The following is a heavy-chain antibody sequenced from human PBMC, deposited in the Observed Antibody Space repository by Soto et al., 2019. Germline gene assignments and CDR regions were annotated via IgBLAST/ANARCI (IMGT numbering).Heavy chain of an antibody. CDR2: IYYSGST. CDR3: ARVGVVVAATGVTHAFDI. D-gene: IGHD2-15*01. Sequence: SETLSLTCTVSGGSISSYYWSWIRQPPGKGLEWIGYIYYSGSTNYNPSLKSRVTISVDTSKNQFSLKLSSVTAADTAVYYCARVGVVVAATGVTHAFDIWGQGTMVTVSS. J-gene: IGHJ3*02. CDR1: GGSISSYY. V-gene: IGHV4-59*01.